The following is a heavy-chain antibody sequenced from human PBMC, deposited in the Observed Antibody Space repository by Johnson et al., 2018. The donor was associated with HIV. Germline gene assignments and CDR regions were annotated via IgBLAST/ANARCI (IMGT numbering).Heavy chain of an antibody. CDR1: GFTFRTYA. J-gene: IGHJ3*02. CDR3: ARENQDAFDI. V-gene: IGHV3-30*14. CDR2: ISSDGTNK. Sequence: QVQLVESGGGVVQPGRSLRLSCAASGFTFRTYAMHWVRQAPGKGLEWVAVISSDGTNKYYADSVKGRFTISRDNSKNTLYLQMNSLRAEDTAVYYCARENQDAFDIWGQGTMVTVSS.